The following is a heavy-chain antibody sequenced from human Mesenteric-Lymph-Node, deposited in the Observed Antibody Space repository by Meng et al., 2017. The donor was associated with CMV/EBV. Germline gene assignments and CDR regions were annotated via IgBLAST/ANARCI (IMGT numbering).Heavy chain of an antibody. CDR3: AKSRGYNYGPDVFDI. Sequence: GGSLKISCAASGFTFSSFGMHWVRQAPGKGLEWVAFIRYDGSDKYYADSVKGRFTISRDNSQNTLYLQMNSLRPENTAMYYCAKSRGYNYGPDVFDIWGQGTMVTVSS. CDR2: IRYDGSDK. CDR1: GFTFSSFG. J-gene: IGHJ3*02. V-gene: IGHV3-30*02. D-gene: IGHD5-18*01.